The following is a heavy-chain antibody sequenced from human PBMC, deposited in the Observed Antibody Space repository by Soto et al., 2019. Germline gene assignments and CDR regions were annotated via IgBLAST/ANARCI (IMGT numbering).Heavy chain of an antibody. Sequence: QVQLVESGGGVVQPGRSLRLSCAATGFTLSNYFMHWVRQAPGKGLEWVAAISYDGSEKLYADSVKGRFTISRDNSKNTVSLQMNSLRGEDTAVYYCARDFTEMEYDSWGQGTLVTVSS. CDR2: ISYDGSEK. CDR1: GFTLSNYF. D-gene: IGHD1-1*01. V-gene: IGHV3-30-3*01. J-gene: IGHJ4*02. CDR3: ARDFTEMEYDS.